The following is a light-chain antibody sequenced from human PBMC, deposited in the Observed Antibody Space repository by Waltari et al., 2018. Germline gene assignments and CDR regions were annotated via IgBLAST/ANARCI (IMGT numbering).Light chain of an antibody. CDR2: DAS. CDR3: QQRANWPYT. J-gene: IGKJ2*01. CDR1: QSVNSF. Sequence: EVVLTQSPATLSLSPGERPTLPCRASQSVNSFLAWYQQKPGQAPRLLIYDASNRATGIPARFSGSASGTDFTLTISSLEPEDFAVYYCQQRANWPYTFGRGTELEIK. V-gene: IGKV3-11*01.